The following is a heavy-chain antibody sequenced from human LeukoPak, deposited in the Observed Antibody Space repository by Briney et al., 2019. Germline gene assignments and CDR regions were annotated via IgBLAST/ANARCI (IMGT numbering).Heavy chain of an antibody. CDR2: IRSDGINK. V-gene: IGHV3-30*02. J-gene: IGHJ4*02. D-gene: IGHD6-19*01. Sequence: GGSLRLSCAASGFTFSNYGMHWVRQAPGKGLEWVAFIRSDGINKYHADSVKGRFTISRDNAKNSLYLQMNNLRAEDTAVYYCARDLPVADLPYYFDYWGQGTLVTVSS. CDR3: ARDLPVADLPYYFDY. CDR1: GFTFSNYG.